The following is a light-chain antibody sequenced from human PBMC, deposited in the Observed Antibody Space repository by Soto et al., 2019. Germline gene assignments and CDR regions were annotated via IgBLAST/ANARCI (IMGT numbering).Light chain of an antibody. CDR3: QQYINDLPA. V-gene: IGKV4-1*01. CDR2: WAS. J-gene: IGKJ1*01. Sequence: DIVMTQSPESLALSLGERATINCKSSQTVLYSGNNLNYLAWYQQKRGQPPRMLIYWASTRASGVPDRFSGSGSWTDCTLTISKLQAEDVVIDFCQQYINDLPAFGQGTKVDIK. CDR1: QTVLYSGNNLNY.